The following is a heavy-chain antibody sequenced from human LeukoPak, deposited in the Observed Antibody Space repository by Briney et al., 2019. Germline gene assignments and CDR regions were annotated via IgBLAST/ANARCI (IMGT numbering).Heavy chain of an antibody. V-gene: IGHV3-74*01. J-gene: IGHJ4*02. CDR1: GYTFISSW. Sequence: PGGSLRVSCVASGYTFISSWMHWVRHAPGKGLVWVSRINSDGSSTSYADSVKGRFTLSRDDAKNTLYLQMNSLRAEDTAVYYCARDRGDRHDYGDYPAYYFDYWGQGTLVTVSS. CDR3: ARDRGDRHDYGDYPAYYFDY. CDR2: INSDGSST. D-gene: IGHD4-17*01.